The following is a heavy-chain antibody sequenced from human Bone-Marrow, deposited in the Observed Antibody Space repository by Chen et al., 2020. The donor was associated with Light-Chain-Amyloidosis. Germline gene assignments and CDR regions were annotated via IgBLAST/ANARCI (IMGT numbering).Heavy chain of an antibody. Sequence: QVQVVQSGAEVRKPGASVKVSCKVSGYTLGDVSMHWVRQAPGKGLEWMGGFNPEEGEIIYAQKFQGRVALTEDTSTDTAYMEMTSLRSDDTAMYYCATSNTISFEYWGQGTLVTVSS. CDR2: FNPEEGEI. CDR1: GYTLGDVS. D-gene: IGHD3-9*01. J-gene: IGHJ4*02. V-gene: IGHV1-24*01. CDR3: ATSNTISFEY.